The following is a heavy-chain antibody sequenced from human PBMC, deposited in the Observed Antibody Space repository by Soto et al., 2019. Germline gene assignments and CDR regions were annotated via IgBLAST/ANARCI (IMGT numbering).Heavy chain of an antibody. D-gene: IGHD3-10*02. CDR3: AAPRDEYGPGVSCFTYGMDI. V-gene: IGHV3-23*01. J-gene: IGHJ6*02. Sequence: PGGSLRLSCLASGFTFSDFAMTWVRHVQGRGLEWVASLDGAGGSTYYAESVRGRFSISRDNSQKTLFLQMKRLTVDDTAIYYCAAPRDEYGPGVSCFTYGMDIWGQGTTVTVSS. CDR1: GFTFSDFA. CDR2: LDGAGGST.